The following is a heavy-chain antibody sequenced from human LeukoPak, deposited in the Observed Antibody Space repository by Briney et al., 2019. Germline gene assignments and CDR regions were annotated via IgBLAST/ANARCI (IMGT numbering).Heavy chain of an antibody. CDR3: AKDTTSITPYYYMDV. D-gene: IGHD1-14*01. Sequence: GGSLRLSCAASGLTFSSYSMNWVRQAPGKGLEWVSSISSSSSYIYYADSVKGRFTISRDNAKNSLYLQMNSLRAEDTAVYYCAKDTTSITPYYYMDVWGKGTTVTVSS. J-gene: IGHJ6*03. CDR2: ISSSSSYI. CDR1: GLTFSSYS. V-gene: IGHV3-21*01.